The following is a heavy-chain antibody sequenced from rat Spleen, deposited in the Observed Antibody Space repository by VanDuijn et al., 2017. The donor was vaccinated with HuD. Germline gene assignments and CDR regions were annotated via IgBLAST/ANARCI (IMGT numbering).Heavy chain of an antibody. J-gene: IGHJ1*01. CDR3: AKGGSGWYFDF. Sequence: EVQLVESGGGLVQPGRSLKLSCVASGFTFNNYWMYWVRQAPGKGLEWVSSITPDGGGTYYPDSMKGRFTISRYNAKNTQYLQMDSLRSEDTATYYCAKGGSGWYFDFWGPGTMVTVSS. V-gene: IGHV5-31*01. D-gene: IGHD1-1*01. CDR1: GFTFNNYW. CDR2: ITPDGGGT.